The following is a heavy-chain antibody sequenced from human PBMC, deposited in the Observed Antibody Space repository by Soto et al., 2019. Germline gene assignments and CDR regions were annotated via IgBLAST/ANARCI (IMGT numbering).Heavy chain of an antibody. D-gene: IGHD6-13*01. Sequence: RGESLKISCEASGYMFPIYHISWVRQMPGKGLEWVGKIDPSDSRTMYRPSSRARITISVDKSINTAYMELRSLKSQDTAVYYCVRDSGAKLSSSWGQGTLVTVSS. J-gene: IGHJ4*02. CDR2: IDPSDSRT. CDR3: VRDSGAKLSSS. CDR1: GYMFPIYH. V-gene: IGHV5-10-1*01.